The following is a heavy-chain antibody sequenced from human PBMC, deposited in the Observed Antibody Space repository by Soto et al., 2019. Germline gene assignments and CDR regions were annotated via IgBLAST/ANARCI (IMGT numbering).Heavy chain of an antibody. V-gene: IGHV1-69*01. Sequence: QVQLVQSGAEVKKPGSSVKVSCKASGGTFSSYAISWVRQAPGQGLEWMGGIIPIFGTANYAQKFQGRVTITADESTSTAYMELSSLRSEDTAVYYCARDRGIAAAGYSYYGMDVWGQGTTVTVSS. CDR3: ARDRGIAAAGYSYYGMDV. CDR2: IIPIFGTA. J-gene: IGHJ6*02. CDR1: GGTFSSYA. D-gene: IGHD6-13*01.